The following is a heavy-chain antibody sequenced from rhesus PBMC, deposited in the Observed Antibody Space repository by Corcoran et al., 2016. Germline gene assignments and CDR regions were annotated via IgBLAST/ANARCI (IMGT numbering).Heavy chain of an antibody. Sequence: QVQLQQWGEGLVKPSETLSLTCAVYGGSISGYYYWSWIRQPPGKGLEWIGYIYGNSASTNYNPSLKNRVTISKDTSKNQCSLKLSSVTAADTAVYYCAGPYSSGWSFFDYWGQGVLVTVSS. D-gene: IGHD6S26*01. V-gene: IGHV4-73*01. CDR1: GGSISGYYY. CDR3: AGPYSSGWSFFDY. J-gene: IGHJ4*01. CDR2: IYGNSAST.